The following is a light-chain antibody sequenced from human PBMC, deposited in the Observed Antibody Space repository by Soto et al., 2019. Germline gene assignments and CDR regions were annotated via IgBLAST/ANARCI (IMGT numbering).Light chain of an antibody. CDR1: QSISDS. CDR3: QQYNGYWT. Sequence: DIQMTQSPSTLSASVGDRVTITCRASQSISDSLAWYQQKPGKAPKLLIYEASNLKSGVPSRFSGSGSGTLTISSLQPDDFASYYCQQYNGYWTFGQGTKVEIK. V-gene: IGKV1-5*03. CDR2: EAS. J-gene: IGKJ1*01.